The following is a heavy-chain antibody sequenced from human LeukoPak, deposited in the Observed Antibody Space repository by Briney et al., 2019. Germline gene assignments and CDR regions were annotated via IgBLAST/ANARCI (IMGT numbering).Heavy chain of an antibody. Sequence: EASVKVSCKASGYPFTSYDINWVRQAPGQGLEWVGWMNPNSGNTGHAQEFQGRVTMTRDTSISTAYMELSSLRSEDTAAYYCARGRGYDRTGYVYYLDYWGQGTLVSVSS. V-gene: IGHV1-8*01. CDR1: GYPFTSYD. CDR3: ARGRGYDRTGYVYYLDY. J-gene: IGHJ4*02. CDR2: MNPNSGNT. D-gene: IGHD3-22*01.